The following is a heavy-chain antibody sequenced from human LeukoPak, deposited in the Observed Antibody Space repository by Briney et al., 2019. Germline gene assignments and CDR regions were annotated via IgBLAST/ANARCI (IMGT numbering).Heavy chain of an antibody. CDR1: GFTFSGSA. CDR2: IRSKANSYAT. Sequence: GGSLRLSCAASGFTFSGSAMHWVRQASGKGLEWVGRIRSKANSYATAYAASVKGRFTISRDDSKNTAYLQMNSLKTEDTAVYYCTRHEEMVGYSCGDYYYMDVWGKGTTVTVSS. CDR3: TRHEEMVGYSCGDYYYMDV. V-gene: IGHV3-73*01. D-gene: IGHD5-18*01. J-gene: IGHJ6*03.